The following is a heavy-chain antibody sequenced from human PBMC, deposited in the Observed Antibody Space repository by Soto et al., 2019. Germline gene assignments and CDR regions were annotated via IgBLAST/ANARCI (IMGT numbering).Heavy chain of an antibody. CDR1: GFTFSTYN. CDR2: ISGSSKYI. CDR3: AREDGKVGATSAFDI. Sequence: EVQLVESGGGLVKPGGSLRLSCAASGFTFSTYNMNWVRQAPGKGLEWVSSISGSSKYIYYADSVKGRFTLSRDNAKNSLYLQMNSLRAEDTAVYYCAREDGKVGATSAFDIWGQGTMVTVSS. V-gene: IGHV3-21*01. J-gene: IGHJ3*02. D-gene: IGHD1-26*01.